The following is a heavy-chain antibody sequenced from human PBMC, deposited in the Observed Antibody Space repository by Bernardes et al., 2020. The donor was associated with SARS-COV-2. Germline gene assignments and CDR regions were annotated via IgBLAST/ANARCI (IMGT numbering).Heavy chain of an antibody. CDR2: ISAYNGNT. D-gene: IGHD3-3*01. Sequence: ASVKVSCKASGYTFTSYGISWVRQAPGQGLEWMGWISAYNGNTYYAQKLQGRVTMTTDTSTSTAYMELRSLRSDDTAVYYCARDFTGYYDFWSGYYYGMDVWGQGTTVTVSS. CDR3: ARDFTGYYDFWSGYYYGMDV. J-gene: IGHJ6*02. CDR1: GYTFTSYG. V-gene: IGHV1-18*04.